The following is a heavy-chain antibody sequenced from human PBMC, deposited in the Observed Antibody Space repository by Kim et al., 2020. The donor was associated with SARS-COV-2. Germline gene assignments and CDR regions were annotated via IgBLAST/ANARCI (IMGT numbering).Heavy chain of an antibody. CDR2: ISWNSGSI. CDR3: AKDGGGAVARSYYYYYG. V-gene: IGHV3-9*01. Sequence: GGSLRLSCAASGFTFDDYAMHWVRQAPGKGLEWVSGISWNSGSIGYADSVKGRFTISRDNAKNSLYLQMNSLRAEDTALYYCAKDGGGAVARSYYYYYG. D-gene: IGHD6-19*01. J-gene: IGHJ6*01. CDR1: GFTFDDYA.